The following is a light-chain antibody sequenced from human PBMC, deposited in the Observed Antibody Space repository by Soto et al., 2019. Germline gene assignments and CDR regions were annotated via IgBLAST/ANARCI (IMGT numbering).Light chain of an antibody. V-gene: IGKV1-5*03. CDR3: QHYTGYSGLT. CDR2: TAS. CDR1: QSISSW. J-gene: IGKJ4*01. Sequence: DIQMTQSPSTLSASVGDRVTITCRASQSISSWLAWYQQKPGKAPNLLIHTASTLESGVPSRFSGSGSGTEFTLTISSLQPDDFATYHCQHYTGYSGLTFGGGTKVEIK.